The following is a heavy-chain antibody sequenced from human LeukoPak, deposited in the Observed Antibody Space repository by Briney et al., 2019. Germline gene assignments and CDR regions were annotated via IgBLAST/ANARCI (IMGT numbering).Heavy chain of an antibody. Sequence: SVNVSCKASGGTFSSYAISWVRQAPGQGLEWMGGIIPIFGTANYAQKFQGRVTITADESTSTAYMELSSLRSEDMAVYYCARDLGYSSSWARFDYWGQGTLVTVSS. CDR1: GGTFSSYA. CDR2: IIPIFGTA. J-gene: IGHJ4*02. D-gene: IGHD6-13*01. CDR3: ARDLGYSSSWARFDY. V-gene: IGHV1-69*13.